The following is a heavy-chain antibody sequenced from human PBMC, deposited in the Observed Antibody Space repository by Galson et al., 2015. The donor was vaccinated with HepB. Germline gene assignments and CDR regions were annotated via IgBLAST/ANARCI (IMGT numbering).Heavy chain of an antibody. V-gene: IGHV5-51*01. CDR3: ARLRRDSSGWRKPHWYFDL. Sequence: QSGAEVKKPGESLKISCKGSGYSFTSYWIGWVRQMPGKGLEWMGTIYPGDSDTRYSPSFQGQVTISADKSISTAYLQWSSLKASDTAMYYCARLRRDSSGWRKPHWYFDLWGRSTLVTVSS. CDR2: IYPGDSDT. D-gene: IGHD6-19*01. CDR1: GYSFTSYW. J-gene: IGHJ2*01.